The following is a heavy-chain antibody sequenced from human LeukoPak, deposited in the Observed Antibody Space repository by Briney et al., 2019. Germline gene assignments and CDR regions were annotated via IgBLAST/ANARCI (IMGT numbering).Heavy chain of an antibody. CDR3: ASIVGAIHFDY. CDR1: GGSISSGSHS. Sequence: SPSETLSLTCTVSGGSISSGSHSWGWVRQPPGKGLEWIGTIYYSGSTFYTPSLKSRLTMSVDASKNRFSLNLRSVTAADTAVYYCASIVGAIHFDYWGQGTLVTVSS. D-gene: IGHD1-26*01. J-gene: IGHJ4*02. CDR2: IYYSGST. V-gene: IGHV4-39*01.